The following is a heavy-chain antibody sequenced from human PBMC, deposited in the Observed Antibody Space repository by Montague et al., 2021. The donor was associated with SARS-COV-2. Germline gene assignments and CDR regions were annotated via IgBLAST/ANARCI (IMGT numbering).Heavy chain of an antibody. V-gene: IGHV4-39*01. CDR1: GGSISSSDYY. CDR2: LFYSGSY. J-gene: IGHJ4*02. D-gene: IGHD5-24*01. Sequence: SETLSLTCTVAGGSISSSDYYWGWIRQPPGKGLEWIGSLFYSGSYFYNPSLKSRVSISVDTSKNQFSLRLSSVTAADTAVYYCVAEMRALYCFDFWGQGTLVTVSS. CDR3: VAEMRALYCFDF.